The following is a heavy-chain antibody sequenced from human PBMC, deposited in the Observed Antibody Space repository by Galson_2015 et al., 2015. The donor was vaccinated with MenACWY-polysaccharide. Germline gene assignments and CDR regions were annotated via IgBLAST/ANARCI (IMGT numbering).Heavy chain of an antibody. CDR2: IYWDDDK. Sequence: PALVKPTQTLTLTCTFSGFSLSTSGVGVGWIRQPPGKALEWLALIYWDDDKRYSPSLKSRLTITKDTSKNQVVLTMTNMDPVDTATYYCAHRQREGVAYYGSGNFDYWGQGTLVTVSS. CDR1: GFSLSTSGVG. D-gene: IGHD3-10*01. V-gene: IGHV2-5*02. CDR3: AHRQREGVAYYGSGNFDY. J-gene: IGHJ4*02.